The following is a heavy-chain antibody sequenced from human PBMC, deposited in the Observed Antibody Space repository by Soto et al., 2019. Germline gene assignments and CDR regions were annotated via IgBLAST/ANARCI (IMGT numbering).Heavy chain of an antibody. CDR3: ARGEAPYYDILTGYQSAYYMDV. Sequence: SETLSLTCTVSGGSISSYYWSWIRQPPGKGLEWIGYIYYSGSTNYNPSLKSRVTISVDTSKNQFSLKLSSVTAADTAVYYCARGEAPYYDILTGYQSAYYMDVWGKGTTVTVSS. CDR1: GGSISSYY. V-gene: IGHV4-59*01. D-gene: IGHD3-9*01. CDR2: IYYSGST. J-gene: IGHJ6*03.